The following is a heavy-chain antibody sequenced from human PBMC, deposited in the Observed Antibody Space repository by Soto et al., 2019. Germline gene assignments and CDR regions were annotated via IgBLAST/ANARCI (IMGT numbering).Heavy chain of an antibody. CDR1: ADPFSSSA. Sequence: QVQLVQSGAEVQKPGSSVKVSCKASADPFSSSAFSWVRQAPGQGLEWMGGIIPFFHAANYAQRFQGRVTITADEFTSTVYMELSSLRSEDTALYYCARDLISNYHYYGMDVWGQGTTVTVSS. V-gene: IGHV1-69*01. J-gene: IGHJ6*02. CDR2: IIPFFHAA. CDR3: ARDLISNYHYYGMDV.